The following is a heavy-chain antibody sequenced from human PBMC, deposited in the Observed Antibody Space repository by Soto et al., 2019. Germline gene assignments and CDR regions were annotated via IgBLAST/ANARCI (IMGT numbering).Heavy chain of an antibody. Sequence: QVQVVQSGAEVKKPGSSVKISCKASGRIFSSFPTSWVRQVPGQGIEWMGGVISASGSVTYAPEFQGRVTMTAVNSAGIGYMELTSLPSEDTAIYYCARVGSRDAYNYVLDQWGPGTMVTVSS. J-gene: IGHJ1*01. CDR3: ARVGSRDAYNYVLDQ. CDR1: GRIFSSFP. V-gene: IGHV1-69*06. D-gene: IGHD5-18*01. CDR2: VISASGSV.